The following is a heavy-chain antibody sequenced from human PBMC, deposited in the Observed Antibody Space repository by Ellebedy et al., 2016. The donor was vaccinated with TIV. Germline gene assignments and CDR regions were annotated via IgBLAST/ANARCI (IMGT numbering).Heavy chain of an antibody. CDR2: IIPILGIA. V-gene: IGHV1-69*04. CDR3: ARVGGSYLYY. CDR1: GGTFSSYA. D-gene: IGHD1-26*01. Sequence: AASVKVSCKASGGTFSSYAISWVRQAPGQGLEWMGRIIPILGIANYAQKFQGRVTITADKSTSTAYMELSSLRSDDTAVYYCARVGGSYLYYWGQGTLVTVSS. J-gene: IGHJ4*02.